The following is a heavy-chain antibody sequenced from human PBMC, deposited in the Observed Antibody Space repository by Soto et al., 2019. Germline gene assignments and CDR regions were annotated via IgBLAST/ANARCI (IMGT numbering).Heavy chain of an antibody. D-gene: IGHD2-15*01. CDR2: ISYSGST. J-gene: IGHJ4*02. CDR1: GGSISSGNCY. CDR3: ATMGTPATGLYFFDY. V-gene: IGHV4-30-4*01. Sequence: PSETLYLTCTVSGGSISSGNCYWSWIRQPPGKGLEWIGFISYSGSTYYSTSLKSRVTISVDTSKSQFSLNLSFVTAADTAVYYCATMGTPATGLYFFDYWGQGSLVTVSS.